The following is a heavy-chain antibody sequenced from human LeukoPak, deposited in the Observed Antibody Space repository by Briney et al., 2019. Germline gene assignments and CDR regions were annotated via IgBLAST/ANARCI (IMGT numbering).Heavy chain of an antibody. CDR3: ARENSDSGSRYYFDY. J-gene: IGHJ4*02. V-gene: IGHV1-18*01. D-gene: IGHD1-26*01. CDR1: GYTFPSYG. Sequence: ASVKVSCKASGYTFPSYGVSWVRQAPGQGLEWMGWISAYNGNTNYAQKLQGRVTTTTDTSTSTAYMELRSLRSDDTAVYYCARENSDSGSRYYFDYWGQGTLVTVSS. CDR2: ISAYNGNT.